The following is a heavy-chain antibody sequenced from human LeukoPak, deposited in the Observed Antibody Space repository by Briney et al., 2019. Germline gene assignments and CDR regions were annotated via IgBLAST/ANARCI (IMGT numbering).Heavy chain of an antibody. J-gene: IGHJ4*02. CDR2: IYYSGST. V-gene: IGHV4-31*03. D-gene: IGHD2-15*01. CDR3: ARLYCSGGSCQIDY. CDR1: GGSISSCGYY. Sequence: PSETLSLTCTVSGGSISSCGYYWSWIRQHPGKGLEWIGYIYYSGSTYYNPSLKSRVTISVDTSKNQFSLKLSSVTAADTAVYYCARLYCSGGSCQIDYWGQGTLVTVSS.